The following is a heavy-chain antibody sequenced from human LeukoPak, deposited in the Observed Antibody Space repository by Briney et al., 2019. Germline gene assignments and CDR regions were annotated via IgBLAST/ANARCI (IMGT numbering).Heavy chain of an antibody. CDR2: ISGSGGST. D-gene: IGHD4-17*01. CDR1: GFTFSSYA. CDR3: AKDQMVTTSSYDY. J-gene: IGHJ4*02. V-gene: IGHV3-23*01. Sequence: GGSLRLSWAASGFTFSSYAMSWVRQAPGKGLEWVSAISGSGGSTYYADSVKGRFTISRDNSKNTLYLQMNSLRAEDTAVYYCAKDQMVTTSSYDYWGQGTLVTVSS.